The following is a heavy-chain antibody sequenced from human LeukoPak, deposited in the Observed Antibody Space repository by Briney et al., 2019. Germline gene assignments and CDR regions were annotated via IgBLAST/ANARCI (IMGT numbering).Heavy chain of an antibody. V-gene: IGHV3-7*01. CDR3: ARDRLDYYDSSGSLDY. J-gene: IGHJ4*02. CDR2: IKQDGSEK. Sequence: GGSLRLSCAASGFTFSSYWMGWVRQAPGKGLEWVANIKQDGSEKYYVDSVKGRFTISRDNAKNSLYLQMNSLRAEDTAVYYCARDRLDYYDSSGSLDYWGQGTLVTVSS. D-gene: IGHD3-22*01. CDR1: GFTFSSYW.